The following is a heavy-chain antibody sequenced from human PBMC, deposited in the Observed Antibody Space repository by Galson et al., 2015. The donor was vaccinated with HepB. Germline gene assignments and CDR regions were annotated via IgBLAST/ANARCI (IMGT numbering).Heavy chain of an antibody. CDR3: AKSLGTGAARGLDV. V-gene: IGHV3-23*01. J-gene: IGHJ6*02. Sequence: SLRLSCAASGFTFSSYAISWVRQAPGKGLEWVSTISGGGDGTYYADSVKGRFTVSRDNAKNTLSLQMNCLRDEDTAVYYCAKSLGTGAARGLDVWGQGTTVTVSS. CDR1: GFTFSSYA. D-gene: IGHD2-8*02. CDR2: ISGGGDGT.